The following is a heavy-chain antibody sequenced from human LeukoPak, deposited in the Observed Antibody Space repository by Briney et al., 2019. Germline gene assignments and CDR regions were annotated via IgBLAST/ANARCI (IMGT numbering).Heavy chain of an antibody. CDR1: SGSITNNEYY. CDR3: ARDFSY. D-gene: IGHD2-21*01. V-gene: IGHV4-61*02. Sequence: SETLSLTCTVSSGSITNNEYYWDWIRQPAGKGLEWIGRIYPSGSTNYNPSLKSRVSISMDTSKNQFSLRLTSVTAADTAVYYCARDFSYWGQGTLVTVSS. CDR2: IYPSGST. J-gene: IGHJ4*02.